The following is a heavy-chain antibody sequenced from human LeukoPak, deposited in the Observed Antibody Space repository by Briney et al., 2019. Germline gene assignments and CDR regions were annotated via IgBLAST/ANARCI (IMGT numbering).Heavy chain of an antibody. CDR3: ARAYSSSSGRDAFDS. CDR2: MNPNSGDT. J-gene: IGHJ3*02. V-gene: IGHV1-8*01. CDR1: GYTFTTYD. Sequence: ASVKVSCKASGYTFTTYDINWVRQATGQGLEWMGYMNPNSGDTGYAQKFQGRLTMTWDTSITTAYMELASLRSDDTAVYYCARAYSSSSGRDAFDSWGLGTLVTVSS. D-gene: IGHD6-6*01.